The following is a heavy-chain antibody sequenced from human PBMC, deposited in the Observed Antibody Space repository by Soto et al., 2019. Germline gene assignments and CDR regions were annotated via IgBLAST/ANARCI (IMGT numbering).Heavy chain of an antibody. V-gene: IGHV1-3*01. J-gene: IGHJ5*02. CDR3: ARDRHPYCAGDRNPWFDL. CDR2: INPGNGST. D-gene: IGHD2-21*02. CDR1: GYTLTNYA. Sequence: ASVQVSRKASGYTLTNYAMHWVRQAPGQRLEWMGWINPGNGSTKYSQQFQGRVTLNRDTFANTAYMELRSLGSEETAVYYCARDRHPYCAGDRNPWFDLWGQGSLVTGSS.